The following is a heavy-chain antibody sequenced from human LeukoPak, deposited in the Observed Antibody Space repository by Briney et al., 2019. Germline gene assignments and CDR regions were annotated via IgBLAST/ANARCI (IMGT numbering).Heavy chain of an antibody. CDR1: GGSTSSGDYY. Sequence: SETLSLTCTVSGGSTSSGDYYWSWIRQPPGKGLEWIGYIYYSGSTYYNPSLNSRVTISVDTSKNQFSLKLSSVTAADTAVYYCARDAGSHHDAFDIWGQGTMVTVSS. D-gene: IGHD2-15*01. CDR3: ARDAGSHHDAFDI. CDR2: IYYSGST. V-gene: IGHV4-30-4*01. J-gene: IGHJ3*02.